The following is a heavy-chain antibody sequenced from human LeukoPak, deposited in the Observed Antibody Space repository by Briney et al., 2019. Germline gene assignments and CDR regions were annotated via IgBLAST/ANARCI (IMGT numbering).Heavy chain of an antibody. Sequence: PGGSLRLSCAASGFTFNTNTMNWVRQAPGKGLEWVSSINSGGIYTYYADSVKGRFTISRDDAKNSLYLQMNSLRADDTAVYFCAREITLDCWGQGTLVTVSS. J-gene: IGHJ4*02. D-gene: IGHD3-16*01. V-gene: IGHV3-21*01. CDR2: INSGGIYT. CDR1: GFTFNTNT. CDR3: AREITLDC.